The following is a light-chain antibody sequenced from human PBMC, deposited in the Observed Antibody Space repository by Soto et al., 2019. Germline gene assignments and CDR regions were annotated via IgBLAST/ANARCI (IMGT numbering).Light chain of an antibody. CDR2: GAS. CDR3: HQYDSTPPT. Sequence: EIVLTQSPGTLSLSPGDRATLSCRASQSVNSNYLAWYQRKPGQAPRLLIYGASNRATDIPYRFSSSRSGTDFTLTITRLEAEDFAVYYCHQYDSTPPTFGQGTKVEVK. J-gene: IGKJ1*01. CDR1: QSVNSNY. V-gene: IGKV3-20*01.